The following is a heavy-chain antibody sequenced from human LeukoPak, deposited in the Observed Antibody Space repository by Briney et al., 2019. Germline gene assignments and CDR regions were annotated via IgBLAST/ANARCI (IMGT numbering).Heavy chain of an antibody. CDR3: ASRFTARQLVPADYYHMDV. CDR2: IIPISGTT. D-gene: IGHD6-13*01. V-gene: IGHV1-69*05. J-gene: IGHJ6*03. Sequence: ASVKVSCKASGVSFRDYTINWVRQAPGQGLEWMGAIIPISGTTNYAQRLQGRVALTMDDSATTAFMEMSSLRSEDTAVYYCASRFTARQLVPADYYHMDVWGKGTTVFVSS. CDR1: GVSFRDYT.